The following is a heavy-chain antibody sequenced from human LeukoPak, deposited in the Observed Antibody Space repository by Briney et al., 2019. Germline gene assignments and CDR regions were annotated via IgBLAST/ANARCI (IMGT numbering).Heavy chain of an antibody. CDR3: ARSPLDCSGGSCYQYNWFDP. J-gene: IGHJ5*02. CDR2: IYYSGST. CDR1: GGSISSYY. D-gene: IGHD2-15*01. Sequence: PSETLSLTCTVSGGSISSYYWSWIRQPPGKGLEWIGYIYYSGSTNYTPSLKSRVPISVDTSKTQFSLKLSSVTAADTAVYYCARSPLDCSGGSCYQYNWFDPWGQGTLVTVSS. V-gene: IGHV4-59*01.